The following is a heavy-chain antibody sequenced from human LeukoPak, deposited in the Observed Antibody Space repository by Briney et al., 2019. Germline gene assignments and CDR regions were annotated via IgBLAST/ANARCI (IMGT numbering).Heavy chain of an antibody. J-gene: IGHJ6*03. CDR3: ARGAGASSSSYYYYYMDV. V-gene: IGHV4-61*02. CDR2: IYTSGST. CDR1: GGSISSASYY. Sequence: PSETLSLTCTVSGGSISSASYYWSWIRQPAGKGLEWIGRIYTSGSTNYNPSLKSRVTISVDTSKNQFSLKLSSVTAADTAVYYCARGAGASSSSYYYYYMDVWGKGTTVTVSS. D-gene: IGHD6-6*01.